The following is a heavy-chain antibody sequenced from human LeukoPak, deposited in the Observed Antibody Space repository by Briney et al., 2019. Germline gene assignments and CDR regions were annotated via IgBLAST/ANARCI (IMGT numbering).Heavy chain of an antibody. CDR1: GFTFSDHY. CDR2: TRNKANSYTT. D-gene: IGHD1-26*01. CDR3: ARATSGSYYYYFDY. V-gene: IGHV3-72*01. J-gene: IGHJ4*02. Sequence: PGGSLRLSCAASGFTFSDHYMDWVRQAPGKGLEWVGRTRNKANSYTTEYAASVKGRFTISRDDSKNSLYLQMNSLKTEDTAVYYCARATSGSYYYYFDYWGQGPLVTVSS.